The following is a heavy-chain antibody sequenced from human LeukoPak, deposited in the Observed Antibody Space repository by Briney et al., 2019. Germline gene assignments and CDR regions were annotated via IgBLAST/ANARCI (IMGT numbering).Heavy chain of an antibody. CDR2: INPNSGGT. J-gene: IGHJ3*02. CDR3: AREGYCSGGSCNDAFDI. D-gene: IGHD2-15*01. Sequence: ASVKVSCKASGYTFTGYYMHWVRQAPGQGLEWMGWINPNSGGTNHAQKFQGRVTMTRDTSISTAYMELSRLRSDDTAVYYCAREGYCSGGSCNDAFDIWGQGTMVTVSS. CDR1: GYTFTGYY. V-gene: IGHV1-2*02.